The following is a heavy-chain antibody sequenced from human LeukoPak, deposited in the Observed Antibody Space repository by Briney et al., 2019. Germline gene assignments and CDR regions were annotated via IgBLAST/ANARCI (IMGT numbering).Heavy chain of an antibody. V-gene: IGHV1-69*13. CDR2: IIPIFGTA. J-gene: IGHJ4*02. CDR3: AREITMVRGVIIRGYYFDY. CDR1: GGTFISYA. Sequence: SVKVSCKASGGTFISYAISWVRQAPGQGLEWMGGIIPIFGTANYAQKFQGRVTITADESTSTAYMELSSLRSEDTAVYYCAREITMVRGVIIRGYYFDYWGQGTLVTVSS. D-gene: IGHD3-10*01.